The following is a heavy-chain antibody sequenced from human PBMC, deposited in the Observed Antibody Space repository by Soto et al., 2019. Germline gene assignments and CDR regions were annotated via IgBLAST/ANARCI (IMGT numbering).Heavy chain of an antibody. Sequence: ASEKFSCKASGHTFTSYAMHWVRQAPGQRLEWMGWINAGNGNTKYSQKFQGRVTITRDTSASTAYMELSSLRSEDTAVYYCARDLCLSSGGSCYSPYFDYWGQGTLVTVSS. CDR1: GHTFTSYA. D-gene: IGHD2-15*01. CDR3: ARDLCLSSGGSCYSPYFDY. J-gene: IGHJ4*02. CDR2: INAGNGNT. V-gene: IGHV1-3*01.